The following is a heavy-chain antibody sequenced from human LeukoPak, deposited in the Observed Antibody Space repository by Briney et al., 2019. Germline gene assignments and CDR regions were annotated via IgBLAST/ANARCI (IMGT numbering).Heavy chain of an antibody. V-gene: IGHV1-69*13. D-gene: IGHD2-15*01. CDR3: AGEGVVVAATYAFDI. Sequence: SVTVSCTASGGTFGSYAISWVRQAPGQGLEWMGGIIPIFGTANYAQKFQGRVTITADESTSTAYMELSSLRSEDTAVYYCAGEGVVVAATYAFDIWGQGTMVTVSS. CDR1: GGTFGSYA. CDR2: IIPIFGTA. J-gene: IGHJ3*02.